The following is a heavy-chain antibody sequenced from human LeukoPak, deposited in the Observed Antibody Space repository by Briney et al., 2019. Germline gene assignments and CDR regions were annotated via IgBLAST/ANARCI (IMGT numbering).Heavy chain of an antibody. D-gene: IGHD6-25*01. CDR3: ARVPEQRHWNFDY. Sequence: GGSLRLSCAASGFTFSSYSMNLVRQAPGKGLEWVSSISSSSSYIYYADSVKGRFTISRDNAKNSLYLQMNSLRAEDTAVYYCARVPEQRHWNFDYWGQGTLVTVSS. CDR2: ISSSSSYI. V-gene: IGHV3-21*01. J-gene: IGHJ4*02. CDR1: GFTFSSYS.